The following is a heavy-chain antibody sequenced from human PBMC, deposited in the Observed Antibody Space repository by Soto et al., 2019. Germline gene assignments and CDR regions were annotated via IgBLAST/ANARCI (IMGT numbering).Heavy chain of an antibody. Sequence: QVQLQESGPGLVKPSETLSLTCTVSGGSISSFSWSWIRQPPGKGLEYIGNVYYSGNTNYNTSLKSRVIVSVDTSKNQFSLRLSSVTAADTAVYYCARARYNYFDYWGQGTPVTVSS. V-gene: IGHV4-59*01. J-gene: IGHJ4*02. CDR1: GGSISSFS. CDR2: VYYSGNT. D-gene: IGHD5-18*01. CDR3: ARARYNYFDY.